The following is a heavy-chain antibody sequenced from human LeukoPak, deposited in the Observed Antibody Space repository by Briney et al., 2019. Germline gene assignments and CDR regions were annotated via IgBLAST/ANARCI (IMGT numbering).Heavy chain of an antibody. CDR1: GFTFSSYA. V-gene: IGHV3-23*01. Sequence: GGSLRLSCAASGFTFSSYAMSWVRQAPGKGLEWVSAISGSGGSTYYADSVKGRFTISRDNSKNTLYLQMNSLRAEDTAVYYCAKDIVVVPAAKGGAFDIWGQGAMVTVSS. CDR2: ISGSGGST. CDR3: AKDIVVVPAAKGGAFDI. J-gene: IGHJ3*02. D-gene: IGHD2-2*01.